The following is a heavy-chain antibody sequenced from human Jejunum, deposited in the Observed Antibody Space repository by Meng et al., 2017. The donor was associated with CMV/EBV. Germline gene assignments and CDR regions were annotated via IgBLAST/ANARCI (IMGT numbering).Heavy chain of an antibody. J-gene: IGHJ4*02. CDR3: ARERPGGMATTPYFDY. CDR1: RGTFSSYA. CDR2: IIPILGIA. V-gene: IGHV1-69*10. D-gene: IGHD5-24*01. Sequence: QVQLVQSVAEVTKPGSSVKVSCKASRGTFSSYAISWVRQAPGQGLEWTGGIIPILGIANYAQKFQGRVTITADKSTSTAYMELSSLRSEDTAVYYCARERPGGMATTPYFDYWGQGTLVTVSS.